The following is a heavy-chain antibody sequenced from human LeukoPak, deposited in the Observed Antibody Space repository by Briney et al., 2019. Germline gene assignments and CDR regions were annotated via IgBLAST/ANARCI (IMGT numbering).Heavy chain of an antibody. CDR3: AKEAAAAGLTFAY. J-gene: IGHJ4*02. CDR1: GFTFSSNA. CDR2: ISGSGGST. Sequence: GGSLRLSCAASGFTFSSNAMSWVRQAPGKRLEWVSAISGSGGSTYYEDSVKGGFTISRDNSKNTLYLQMNSLRAEGTAVYYCAKEAAAAGLTFAYSGQGNPVTVSS. V-gene: IGHV3-23*01. D-gene: IGHD6-13*01.